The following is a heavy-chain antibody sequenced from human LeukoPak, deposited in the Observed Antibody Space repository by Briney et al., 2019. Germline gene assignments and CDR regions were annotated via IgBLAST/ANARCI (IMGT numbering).Heavy chain of an antibody. V-gene: IGHV1-69*04. CDR1: GGTFSSYA. J-gene: IGHJ6*02. Sequence: ASVKVSSKASGGTFSSYAISWVRQAPGQGLEWMGRIIPILGIANYAQKFQGRVTITADKSTSTAYMELSSLRSEDTAVYYCARDLPSAVAGYYYYYGMDVWGQGTTVTVSS. CDR2: IIPILGIA. D-gene: IGHD6-19*01. CDR3: ARDLPSAVAGYYYYYGMDV.